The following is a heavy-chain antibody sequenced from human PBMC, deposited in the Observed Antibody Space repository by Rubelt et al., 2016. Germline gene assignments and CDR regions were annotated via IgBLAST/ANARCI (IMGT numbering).Heavy chain of an antibody. CDR2: ISAYNGNI. CDR1: GYTFTSYG. V-gene: IGHV1-18*01. CDR3: ARVPSFTSRGDS. J-gene: IGHJ4*02. Sequence: QVQLVQSGAEVKKPGTSVKVSCKASGYTFTSYGISWVRQAPGQGLEWMGWISAYNGNINYAQNLQGRVTMTTDTATTTAYMELSGLGPEDTAVYYWARVPSFTSRGDSWGQGTLVTVSS. D-gene: IGHD2-2*01.